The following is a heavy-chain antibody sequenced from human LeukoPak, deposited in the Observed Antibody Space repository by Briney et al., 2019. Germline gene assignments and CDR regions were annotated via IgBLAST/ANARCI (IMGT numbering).Heavy chain of an antibody. CDR3: TRGSQNCASASCYNF. CDR1: GYTFTSYD. CDR2: MNPNSGNT. J-gene: IGHJ4*02. Sequence: ASVKVSCKASGYTFTSYDINWVRQAAGQGLEWMGWMNPNSGNTGYAQRFQGRVTMTRSTSISTAYMELGSLTSEDTAVYYCTRGSQNCASASCYNFWGQGTLVTVSS. V-gene: IGHV1-8*01. D-gene: IGHD2-2*02.